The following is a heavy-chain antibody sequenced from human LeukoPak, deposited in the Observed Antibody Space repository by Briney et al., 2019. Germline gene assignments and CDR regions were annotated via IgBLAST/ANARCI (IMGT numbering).Heavy chain of an antibody. CDR1: GFTFNGSA. CDR3: TSPSTGYSSGWATSTLDY. J-gene: IGHJ4*02. CDR2: IRSKANSYAT. V-gene: IGHV3-73*01. Sequence: PGGSLRLSCAASGFTFNGSAMHWVRQASGKGLEWVGRIRSKANSYATAYAASVKGRFTISRDDSKNTAYLQMNSLKTEDTAVYYCTSPSTGYSSGWATSTLDYWGQGTLVTVSS. D-gene: IGHD6-19*01.